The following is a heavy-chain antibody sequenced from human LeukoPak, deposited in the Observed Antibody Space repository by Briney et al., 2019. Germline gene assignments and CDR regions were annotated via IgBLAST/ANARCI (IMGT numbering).Heavy chain of an antibody. CDR1: GFTFSSYA. V-gene: IGHV3-23*01. J-gene: IGHJ2*01. D-gene: IGHD3-16*01. Sequence: GGSLRLSCAASGFTFSSYAMSWVRQAPGKGLEWVSAISGSGGSTYYADSVKGRFTISRDSSKNTLYLQMSSLRAEDTAVYYCAKTPLIWGFAYWYFDLWGRGTLVTVST. CDR3: AKTPLIWGFAYWYFDL. CDR2: ISGSGGST.